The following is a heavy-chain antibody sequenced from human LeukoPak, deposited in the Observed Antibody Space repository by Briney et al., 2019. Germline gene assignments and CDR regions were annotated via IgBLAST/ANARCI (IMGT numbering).Heavy chain of an antibody. J-gene: IGHJ4*02. Sequence: PGGSLRLSCAASGFTFSSYSMNWVRQAPGKGLEWVSSISSSSSYIFYADSVKGRFTISRDNDKNSLYLQMNSLRAEDTAVYYCARDGSGRVPEMSAPDYWGQGTLVTVSS. CDR2: ISSSSSYI. CDR1: GFTFSSYS. V-gene: IGHV3-21*01. CDR3: ARDGSGRVPEMSAPDY. D-gene: IGHD3-10*01.